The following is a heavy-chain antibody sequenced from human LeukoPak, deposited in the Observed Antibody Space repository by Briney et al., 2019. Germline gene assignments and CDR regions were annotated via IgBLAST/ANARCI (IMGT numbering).Heavy chain of an antibody. CDR3: ARESGGGVLGYFDL. Sequence: GGSDRLSCAASGFTFSDHCMDWVRQAPGKGLEWVGRTRNKANSYTTEYAASVKGRFTISRDDSKKSLYLQMNSLKTEDTAVYYCARESGGGVLGYFDLWGRGTLVSVSS. V-gene: IGHV3-72*01. D-gene: IGHD3-10*01. J-gene: IGHJ2*01. CDR1: GFTFSDHC. CDR2: TRNKANSYTT.